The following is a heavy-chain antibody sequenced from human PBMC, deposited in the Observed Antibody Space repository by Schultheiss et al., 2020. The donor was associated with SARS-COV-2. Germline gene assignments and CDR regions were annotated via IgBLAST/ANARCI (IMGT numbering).Heavy chain of an antibody. CDR1: GYTFTGNH. J-gene: IGHJ6*03. Sequence: ASVKVSCKASGYTFTGNHMHWVRQAPGQGLEWMGWMNPNSGNTGYAQKFQGRVTMTRNTSISTAYMELSSLRSEDTAVYYCAAGGYSGYLYYYYMDVWGKGTTVTVSS. CDR3: AAGGYSGYLYYYYMDV. D-gene: IGHD5-12*01. V-gene: IGHV1-8*02. CDR2: MNPNSGNT.